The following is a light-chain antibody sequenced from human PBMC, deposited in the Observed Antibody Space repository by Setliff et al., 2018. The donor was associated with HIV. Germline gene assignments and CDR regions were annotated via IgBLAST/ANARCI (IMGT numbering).Light chain of an antibody. CDR2: WAS. CDR3: QQYFTTPLT. Sequence: DIVMTQSPDSLAVSLGERATINCKSSRSVFYSSNNKNYLAWYQHKPGQPPKLLIYWASTRESGVPDRFSGSGSGTDFTLTISSLQAEDVAVYSCQQYFTTPLTFGGGTKVDIK. J-gene: IGKJ4*01. V-gene: IGKV4-1*01. CDR1: RSVFYSSNNKNY.